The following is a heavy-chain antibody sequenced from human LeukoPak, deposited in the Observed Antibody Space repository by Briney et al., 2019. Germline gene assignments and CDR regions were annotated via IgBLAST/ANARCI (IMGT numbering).Heavy chain of an antibody. CDR1: GGSISSFY. CDR2: IYYSGYT. Sequence: SETLSLTCTVSGGSISSFYWSWLRQPPGEGLEWIGYIYYSGYTNYNPSLKSRVTISVDTSKNQFSLKLSSVTATDTAVYYCARVGSSGYDYDYWGQGTLVTVSS. D-gene: IGHD3-22*01. V-gene: IGHV4-59*01. CDR3: ARVGSSGYDYDY. J-gene: IGHJ4*02.